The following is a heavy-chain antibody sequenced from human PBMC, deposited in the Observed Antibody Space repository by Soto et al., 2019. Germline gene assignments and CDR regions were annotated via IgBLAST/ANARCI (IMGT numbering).Heavy chain of an antibody. J-gene: IGHJ4*02. Sequence: EVQLVESGGGLVQPGGSLRLSCAAYGFTFSSYWMHWVRQAPGRGVVWVSRINSDGSSTSYADSVKGRFTISRDNAKNTLYLQMNSLRAEDTAVYYCARPRPYCGGDCPDSWGQGTLVTVSS. CDR1: GFTFSSYW. V-gene: IGHV3-74*01. CDR3: ARPRPYCGGDCPDS. CDR2: INSDGSST. D-gene: IGHD2-21*02.